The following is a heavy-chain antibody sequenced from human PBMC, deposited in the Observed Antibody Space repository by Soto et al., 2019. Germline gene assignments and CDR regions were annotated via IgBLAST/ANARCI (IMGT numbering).Heavy chain of an antibody. CDR3: VRSRCCGDGLTFYSSHACYGWDV. J-gene: IGHJ6*02. D-gene: IGHD2-21*02. CDR1: GFALTSIGEG. CDR2: VYWDDDK. V-gene: IGHV2-5*02. Sequence: QITLKESGPTLVKPTQTLTLTCTFSGFALTSIGEGVGWIRQPPGKALEWLALVYWDDDKRYNPSLRSRLTITKDTSKKQVVLTMTNMDPVDTATYYCVRSRCCGDGLTFYSSHACYGWDVWGQWTTVTVSS.